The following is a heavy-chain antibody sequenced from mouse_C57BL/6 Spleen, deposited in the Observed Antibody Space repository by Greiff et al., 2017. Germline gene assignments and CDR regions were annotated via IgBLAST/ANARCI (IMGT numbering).Heavy chain of an antibody. CDR1: GFTFSDYG. CDR2: ISSGSSTI. CDR3: ARSGDYDWFAY. D-gene: IGHD2-4*01. J-gene: IGHJ3*01. V-gene: IGHV5-17*01. Sequence: EVQLVESGGGLVKPGGSLKLSCAASGFTFSDYGMHWVRQAPEKGLEWVAYISSGSSTIYYADTVKGRFTISRDNAKNTLFLQMTSLSSEDTAMYYCARSGDYDWFAYWGQGTLVTVSA.